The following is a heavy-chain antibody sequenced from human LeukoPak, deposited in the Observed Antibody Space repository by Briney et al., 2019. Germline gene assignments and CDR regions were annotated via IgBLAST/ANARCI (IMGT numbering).Heavy chain of an antibody. Sequence: GGSLRLSCVPSGFTSSSYAMIWVRQAPGKGLEWVASISGRGESTNYADSVKGRFTISRDNSQNTLHLQMNSLRAEDTAGYYMDVWGKGTTVTVSS. CDR1: GFTSSSYA. J-gene: IGHJ6*04. V-gene: IGHV3-23*01. CDR3: DV. CDR2: ISGRGEST.